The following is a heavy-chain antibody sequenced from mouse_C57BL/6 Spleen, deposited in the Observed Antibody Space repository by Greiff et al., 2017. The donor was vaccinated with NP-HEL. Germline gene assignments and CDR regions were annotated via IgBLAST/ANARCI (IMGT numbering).Heavy chain of an antibody. D-gene: IGHD1-1*01. Sequence: EVQLQQSGPELVKPGASVKISCKASGYTFTDYYMNWVKQSHGKSLEWIGDINPNNGGTSYNQKFKGKATLTVDKSSSTAYMELRSLTSEDSAVYYCARRLITTVVAPYYAMDYWGQGTSVTVSS. V-gene: IGHV1-26*01. CDR1: GYTFTDYY. J-gene: IGHJ4*01. CDR3: ARRLITTVVAPYYAMDY. CDR2: INPNNGGT.